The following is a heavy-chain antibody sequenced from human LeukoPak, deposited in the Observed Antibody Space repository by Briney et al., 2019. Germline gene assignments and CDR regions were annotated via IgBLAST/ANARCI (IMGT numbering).Heavy chain of an antibody. CDR1: GGTFSSYP. D-gene: IGHD2-15*01. CDR3: ARGPYCSGGSCRWYNWFDP. J-gene: IGHJ5*02. V-gene: IGHV1-69*13. Sequence: ASVKVSCKASGGTFSSYPISWVRQAPGQGLEWMGGIIPIFGTANYAQKFQGRVTITADESTSTAYMELSSLRSEDTAVYYCARGPYCSGGSCRWYNWFDPWGQGTLVTVSS. CDR2: IIPIFGTA.